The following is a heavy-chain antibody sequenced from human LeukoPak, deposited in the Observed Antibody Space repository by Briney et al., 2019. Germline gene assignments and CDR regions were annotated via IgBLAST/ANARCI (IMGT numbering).Heavy chain of an antibody. Sequence: SETLSLTCTVSGGSIRSSDYYWAWIRQPPGRGLEWIGTIHYSGSTFYKPPLKSRLTVSADTSRNQFYMKLSSVTAADTAVYYCARASGVIPSFEWANWFDTWGQGSLVTVSS. V-gene: IGHV4-39*01. J-gene: IGHJ5*02. CDR1: GGSIRSSDYY. CDR3: ARASGVIPSFEWANWFDT. CDR2: IHYSGST. D-gene: IGHD3-9*01.